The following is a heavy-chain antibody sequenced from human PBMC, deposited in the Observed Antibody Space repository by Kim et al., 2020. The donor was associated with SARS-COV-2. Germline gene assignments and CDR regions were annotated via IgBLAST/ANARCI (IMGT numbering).Heavy chain of an antibody. J-gene: IGHJ6*02. V-gene: IGHV4-4*07. Sequence: NPPLKSRVTMSVDTSKNQFSLKLSSVTAADTAVYYCARDGWELRFCPMDVWGQGTTVTVSS. CDR3: ARDGWELRFCPMDV. D-gene: IGHD1-7*01.